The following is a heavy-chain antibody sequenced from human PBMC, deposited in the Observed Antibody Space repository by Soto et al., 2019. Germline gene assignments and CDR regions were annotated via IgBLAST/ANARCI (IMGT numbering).Heavy chain of an antibody. J-gene: IGHJ4*02. Sequence: GGSLRLSCAASGFTFSSYAMSWVRQAPGKGLEWVSAISGSGGSTYYADSVKGRFTISRDNSKNTLYLQMNSLRAEDTALYYCAKQRADYGSGADTFYFDSWGQGALVTISS. CDR3: AKQRADYGSGADTFYFDS. V-gene: IGHV3-23*01. CDR1: GFTFSSYA. CDR2: ISGSGGST. D-gene: IGHD3-10*01.